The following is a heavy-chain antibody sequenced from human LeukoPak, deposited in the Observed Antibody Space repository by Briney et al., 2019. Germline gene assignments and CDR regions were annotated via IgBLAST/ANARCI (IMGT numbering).Heavy chain of an antibody. J-gene: IGHJ4*02. CDR1: GYTFTSYY. Sequence: ASVKVSCKASGYTFTSYYMHWVRQAPGQGLEWMGWINPNSGGTNYAQKFQGRVTMTRDTSISTAYMELSRLRSDDTAVYYCARDMNIGRWLQFTPFDYWGQGTLVTVSS. CDR2: INPNSGGT. CDR3: ARDMNIGRWLQFTPFDY. D-gene: IGHD5-24*01. V-gene: IGHV1-2*02.